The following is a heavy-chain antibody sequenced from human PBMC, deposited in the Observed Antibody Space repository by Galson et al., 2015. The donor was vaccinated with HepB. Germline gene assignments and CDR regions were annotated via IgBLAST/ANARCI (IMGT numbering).Heavy chain of an antibody. J-gene: IGHJ6*03. Sequence: SLRLSCAASGFTFSSYAMHWVRQAPGKGLEWVAVISYDGSNKYYADSVKGRFTISRDNSKNTLYLQMNSLRAEDTAVYYCARDGVVVVPAAIFDYYYYYMDVWGKGTTVTVSS. CDR2: ISYDGSNK. CDR3: ARDGVVVVPAAIFDYYYYYMDV. V-gene: IGHV3-30-3*01. D-gene: IGHD2-2*02. CDR1: GFTFSSYA.